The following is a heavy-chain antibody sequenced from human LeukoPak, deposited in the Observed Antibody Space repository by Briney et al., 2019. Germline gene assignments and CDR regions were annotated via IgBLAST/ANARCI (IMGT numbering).Heavy chain of an antibody. CDR3: AKVIGRGIAAAGKVGYFDY. Sequence: PGGSLRLSCAASGFTFSSYAMSWVRQAPGKGLEWVSAISGSGGSTYYADSVKGRFTISRDNSKNTLYLQMNSLRAEDTAVYYCAKVIGRGIAAAGKVGYFDYWGQGTLVTVSS. V-gene: IGHV3-23*01. J-gene: IGHJ4*02. CDR2: ISGSGGST. CDR1: GFTFSSYA. D-gene: IGHD6-13*01.